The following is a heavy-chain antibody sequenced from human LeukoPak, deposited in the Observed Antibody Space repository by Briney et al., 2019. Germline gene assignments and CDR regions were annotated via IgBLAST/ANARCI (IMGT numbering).Heavy chain of an antibody. J-gene: IGHJ4*02. V-gene: IGHV4-38-2*02. CDR1: GYSIRSGFY. CDR3: ARAVGSFDWLPLFDY. CDR2: IYHSGIT. D-gene: IGHD3-9*01. Sequence: SETLSLTCTVSGYSIRSGFYWGWIRQSPGKGLEWIGNIYHSGITYYTPSLKSRVTISVDTSKNQFYLKLSSVTAADTAVYYCARAVGSFDWLPLFDYWGQGTLVTVSS.